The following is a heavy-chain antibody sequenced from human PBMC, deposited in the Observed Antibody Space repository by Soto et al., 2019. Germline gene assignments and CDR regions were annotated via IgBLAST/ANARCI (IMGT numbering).Heavy chain of an antibody. V-gene: IGHV4-59*01. J-gene: IGHJ5*02. CDR2: IYYSGST. CDR1: GGSISSYY. CDR3: ARSEGRYSSSSGFDP. D-gene: IGHD6-6*01. Sequence: LSLTCTVSGGSISSYYWSWIRQPPGKGLEWIGYIYYSGSTNYNPSLKSRVTISVDTSKNQFSLKLSSVTAADTAVYYCARSEGRYSSSSGFDPWGQGTLVTVSS.